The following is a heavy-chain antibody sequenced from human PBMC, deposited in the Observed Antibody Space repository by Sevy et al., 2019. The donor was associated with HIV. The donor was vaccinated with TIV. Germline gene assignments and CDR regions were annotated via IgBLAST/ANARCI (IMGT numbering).Heavy chain of an antibody. V-gene: IGHV3-21*01. J-gene: IGHJ3*02. CDR2: ISSSSNYI. CDR3: ARPYGSGSWEAFDI. CDR1: GFTFSTYP. Sequence: GGSLRLSCAASGFTFSTYPMNWVRQAPGKGLEWVSSISSSSNYIYYADSLKGRFTISRDNAKNSVYLQMNSLRAEDTAVYYCARPYGSGSWEAFDIWGQGTMVTVSS. D-gene: IGHD3-10*01.